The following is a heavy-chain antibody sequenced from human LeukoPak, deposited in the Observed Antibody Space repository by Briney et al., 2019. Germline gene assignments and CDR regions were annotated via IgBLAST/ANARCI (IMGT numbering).Heavy chain of an antibody. Sequence: SETLSLTCTVSGGSISSSSYYWGWIRQPPGKGLEWIGSIYYSGSTYYNPSLKSRVTISVDTSKNQFSLKLSSVTAADTAVYYCARSPPAGTSTPTNWFDPWGQGTLVTVSS. CDR1: GGSISSSSYY. J-gene: IGHJ5*02. D-gene: IGHD6-13*01. CDR3: ARSPPAGTSTPTNWFDP. V-gene: IGHV4-39*01. CDR2: IYYSGST.